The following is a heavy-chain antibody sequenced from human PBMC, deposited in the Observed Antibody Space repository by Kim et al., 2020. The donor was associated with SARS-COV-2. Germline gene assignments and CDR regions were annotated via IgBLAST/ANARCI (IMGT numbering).Heavy chain of an antibody. V-gene: IGHV1-69*04. CDR3: ARMGGYTAMVTLTRYYYYG. D-gene: IGHD5-18*01. J-gene: IGHJ6*01. CDR1: GGTFSSYA. Sequence: SVKVSCKASGGTFSSYAISWVRQAPGQGLEWMGRIIPMLGIANYAQKLQGRVTITADKSTSTAYMELSSLRSEDTAVYYCARMGGYTAMVTLTRYYYYG. CDR2: IIPMLGIA.